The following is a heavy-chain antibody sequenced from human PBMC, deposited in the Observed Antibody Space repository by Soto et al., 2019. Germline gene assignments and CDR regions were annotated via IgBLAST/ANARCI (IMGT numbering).Heavy chain of an antibody. Sequence: QVQLVQSGAEVKKPGASVKVSCKASGYTFTSYYMHWVRQAPGQGLEWMGRINPSGGSTSYAQKFQGRVTMTRDTSTSTVYMELSSLRSEDTAVYYCARDGRKGHFDYWGQGTLVTVSS. CDR1: GYTFTSYY. J-gene: IGHJ4*02. CDR2: INPSGGST. V-gene: IGHV1-46*01. CDR3: ARDGRKGHFDY.